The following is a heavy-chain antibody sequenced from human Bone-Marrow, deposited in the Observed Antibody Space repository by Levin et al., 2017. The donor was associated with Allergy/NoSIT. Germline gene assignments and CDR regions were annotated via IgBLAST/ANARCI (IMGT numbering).Heavy chain of an antibody. J-gene: IGHJ6*02. Sequence: SETLSLTCTVSGGSISSSSYYWGWIRQPPGKGLEWIGSIYYSGSTYYNPSLKSRVTISVDTSKNQFSLKLSSVTAADTAVYYCARDRFRNSSSSMYYYYGMDVWGQGTTVTVSS. CDR3: ARDRFRNSSSSMYYYYGMDV. CDR2: IYYSGST. V-gene: IGHV4-39*07. D-gene: IGHD6-6*01. CDR1: GGSISSSSYY.